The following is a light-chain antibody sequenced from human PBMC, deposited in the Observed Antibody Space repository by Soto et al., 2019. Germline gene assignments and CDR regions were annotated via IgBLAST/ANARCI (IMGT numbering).Light chain of an antibody. V-gene: IGKV3-20*01. CDR1: QSVSSSY. Sequence: EIVLTQSPGTLSLSPGERATLSCRASQSVSSSYLAWYQQKPGQAPRLLIYGASGRATGIPDRFSGSGSGTAFTLTISRLEPEDFAVYSCQQYGSSPMYTFGQGTKLEIK. J-gene: IGKJ2*01. CDR3: QQYGSSPMYT. CDR2: GAS.